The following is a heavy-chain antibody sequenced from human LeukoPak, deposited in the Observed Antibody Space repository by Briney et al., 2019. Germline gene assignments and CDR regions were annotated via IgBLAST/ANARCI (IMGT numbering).Heavy chain of an antibody. CDR2: IYYSGST. CDR3: ARGPSPYKD. V-gene: IGHV4-31*03. D-gene: IGHD1-14*01. J-gene: IGHJ4*02. Sequence: PSETLSLTCTVSGGSIRSSYYYWSWIRQHPGKGLEWIGYIYYSGSTYYNPSLKSRVTISVDTSKNQFSLKLSSVTAADTAVYYCARGPSPYKDWGQGTLVTVSS. CDR1: GGSIRSSYYY.